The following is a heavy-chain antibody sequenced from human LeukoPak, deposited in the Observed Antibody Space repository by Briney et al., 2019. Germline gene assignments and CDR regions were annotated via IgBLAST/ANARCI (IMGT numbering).Heavy chain of an antibody. CDR1: GGSISSGNYY. CDR3: ARLLYSGGWYSAFDI. J-gene: IGHJ3*02. Sequence: PSETLSLTCTVSGGSISSGNYYWGWIRQPPGKGLEWIGSIYYSGTTYYNPSLKSRVTISVDTSKNQFSLRLSSVTAADTAVYYCARLLYSGGWYSAFDIWGQGTMVTVSS. V-gene: IGHV4-39*01. CDR2: IYYSGTT. D-gene: IGHD6-19*01.